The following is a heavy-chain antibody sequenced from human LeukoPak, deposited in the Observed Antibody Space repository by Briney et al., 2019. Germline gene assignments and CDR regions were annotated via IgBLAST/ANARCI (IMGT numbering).Heavy chain of an antibody. D-gene: IGHD2-21*02. V-gene: IGHV4-59*08. CDR3: ARNECGGDCYSNWFDP. J-gene: IGHJ5*02. CDR1: GGSISSYY. CDR2: IYYSGST. Sequence: PSETLSLTCTVSGGSISSYYWSWIRQPPGKGLEWLGYIYYSGSTNYNPSLKSRVTISVDTSKNQFSLKLSSVTAAGTAVYYCARNECGGDCYSNWFDPWGQGTLVTVSS.